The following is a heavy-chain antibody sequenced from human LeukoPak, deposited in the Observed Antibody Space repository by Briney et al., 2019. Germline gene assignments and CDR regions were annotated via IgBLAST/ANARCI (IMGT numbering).Heavy chain of an antibody. CDR2: ISAYNGNT. CDR1: GYTFTGYY. V-gene: IGHV1-18*04. D-gene: IGHD2-2*01. CDR3: ARSVVPAATSRGYYYYGMDV. J-gene: IGHJ6*02. Sequence: PRASVKVSCKASGYTFTGYYMHWVRQAPGQGLEWMGWISAYNGNTNYAQKLQGRVTMTTDTSTSTAYMELRSLRSDDTAVYYCARSVVPAATSRGYYYYGMDVWGQGTTVTVSS.